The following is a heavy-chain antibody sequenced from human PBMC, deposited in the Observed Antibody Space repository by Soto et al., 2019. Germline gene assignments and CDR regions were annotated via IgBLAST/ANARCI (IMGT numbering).Heavy chain of an antibody. J-gene: IGHJ4*01. CDR3: ARDLGGWPDY. CDR2: VKAANGNT. D-gene: IGHD2-15*01. CDR1: GYTFNNYA. Sequence: ASVKVSCKASGYTFNNYAVHWVRQAPGQGLEWMGWVKAANGNTKYSQKFQDRVTITRDTSASTAYMELSSLRSEDTAVYYCARDLGGWPDYWG. V-gene: IGHV1-3*01.